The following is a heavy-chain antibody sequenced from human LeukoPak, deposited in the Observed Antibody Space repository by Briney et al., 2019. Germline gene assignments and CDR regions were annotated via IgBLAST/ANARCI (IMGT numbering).Heavy chain of an antibody. CDR2: IYYSGST. V-gene: IGHV4-59*01. CDR1: GGSISSYY. D-gene: IGHD3-3*01. CDR3: ARGFGRIDY. J-gene: IGHJ4*02. Sequence: SETLSLTCTVSGGSISSYYWSWIRQPPGKGLEWIGYIYYSGSTNYNPSLKSRVTISVDTSKNQFSLKLSSVTAADTAVYYCARGFGRIDYWGQGTLVTVSS.